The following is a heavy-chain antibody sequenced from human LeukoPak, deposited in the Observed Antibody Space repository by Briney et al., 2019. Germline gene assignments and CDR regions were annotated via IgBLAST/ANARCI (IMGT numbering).Heavy chain of an antibody. CDR3: ARDRTREVWYFDL. V-gene: IGHV4-61*02. D-gene: IGHD2-2*01. CDR1: GGSISSGSYY. Sequence: SETLSLTCTVSGGSISSGSYYWSWIRQPAGKGLEWIGRIYTSGSTNYNPSLKSRVTISVDTSKNQFSLKLSSVTAADTAVYYCARDRTREVWYFDLWGRGTLVTVSS. CDR2: IYTSGST. J-gene: IGHJ2*01.